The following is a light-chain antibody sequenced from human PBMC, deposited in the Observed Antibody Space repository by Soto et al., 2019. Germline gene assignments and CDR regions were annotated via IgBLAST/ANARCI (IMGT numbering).Light chain of an antibody. CDR2: DTS. Sequence: EIVLTQSPATLSLSPGETATLSCGASQSVNNNYLAWYQQKPGLAPRLLIYDTSSRATGIPLRFSGSGSGTDFTLTISALEPEDFAVYYSQQYGTSSLSSGGGTKVAI. CDR1: QSVNNNY. V-gene: IGKV3D-20*01. CDR3: QQYGTSSLS. J-gene: IGKJ4*01.